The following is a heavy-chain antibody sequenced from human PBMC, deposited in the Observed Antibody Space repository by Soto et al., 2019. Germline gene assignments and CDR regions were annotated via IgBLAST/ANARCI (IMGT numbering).Heavy chain of an antibody. CDR1: GFTFDNYA. V-gene: IGHV3-23*01. CDR2: ISGSGGTT. CDR3: AKDSWAIFGVPAGEYYAMDV. Sequence: GGSLRLSCLASGFTFDNYAMSWVRQAPGKGLEWVSAISGSGGTTYYSDSVKGRFTISRDNSKNTVYLQMNDLRVEDAAEYFCAKDSWAIFGVPAGEYYAMDVWGQGTTVTVSS. D-gene: IGHD3-3*01. J-gene: IGHJ6*02.